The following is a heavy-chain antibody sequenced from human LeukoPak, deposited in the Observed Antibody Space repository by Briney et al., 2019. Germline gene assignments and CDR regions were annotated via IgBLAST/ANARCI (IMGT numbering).Heavy chain of an antibody. CDR3: VRDRGALQYFDY. J-gene: IGHJ4*02. D-gene: IGHD5-24*01. CDR1: GFTFRNHG. CDR2: IWYDGSNK. Sequence: GGSLRLSCAASGFTFRNHGMHWIRQAPGKGLEWVAIIWYDGSNKYYADSLNGRFTISRDNSKNTLYLRMNSLRDDDTAVYYCVRDRGALQYFDYWGQGTLVTVSS. V-gene: IGHV3-33*01.